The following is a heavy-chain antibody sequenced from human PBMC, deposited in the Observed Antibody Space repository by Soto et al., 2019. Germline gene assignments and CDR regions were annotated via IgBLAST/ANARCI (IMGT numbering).Heavy chain of an antibody. V-gene: IGHV3-15*01. D-gene: IGHD4-17*01. CDR2: IKSKTDGGTT. CDR3: ARGVSVNRFDP. CDR1: GFTFSNAW. Sequence: GGSLRLSCAASGFTFSNAWMSWVRQAPGKGLEWVGRIKSKTDGGTTDYAAPVKGRFTISRDDSKNTLYLQRNSLKTEDTAEYYCARGVSVNRFDPWGQGTRVTVSS. J-gene: IGHJ5*02.